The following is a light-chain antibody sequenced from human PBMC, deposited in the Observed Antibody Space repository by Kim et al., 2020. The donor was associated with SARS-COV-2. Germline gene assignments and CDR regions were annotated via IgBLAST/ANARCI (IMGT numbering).Light chain of an antibody. CDR1: QTISNY. CDR2: AAS. V-gene: IGKV1-39*01. J-gene: IGKJ2*01. CDR3: QQSYSRSYT. Sequence: DIQMTQSPSSLSASVGDKVTITCRTSQTISNYLNWYQQKPGKAPNLLIFAASNLQSGVPSRFSGSGSGTDFTLTITNLQPEDFATYYCQQSYSRSYTFGQGTKLE.